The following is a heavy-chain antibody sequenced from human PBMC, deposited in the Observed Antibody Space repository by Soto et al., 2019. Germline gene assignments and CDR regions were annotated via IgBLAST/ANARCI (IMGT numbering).Heavy chain of an antibody. Sequence: PSDTLSLTYVFSGGPISTTNWWSWVRQPPGKGLEWIGEIYHSGSTNYKPSLKSRVTISLDKSKNQFSVKLSSVTAADTAVYYCARLDYGFDIWGQGTMVT. CDR1: GGPISTTNW. V-gene: IGHV4-4*02. CDR3: ARLDYGFDI. J-gene: IGHJ3*02. CDR2: IYHSGST. D-gene: IGHD3-9*01.